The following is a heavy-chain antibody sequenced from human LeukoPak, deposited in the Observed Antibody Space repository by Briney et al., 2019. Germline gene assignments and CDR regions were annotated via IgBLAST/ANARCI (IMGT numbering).Heavy chain of an antibody. CDR2: IYSGGST. J-gene: IGHJ4*02. CDR3: ARGTHCSSTSCYDQFDY. Sequence: AGSLRLSCAASGFTVSSNYMNWVRQAPGKGLEWVSVIYSGGSTYYANSVKGRFTISRDNSKNTLYLQMNSLRAEDTAVYYCARGTHCSSTSCYDQFDYWGQGTLVTVSS. D-gene: IGHD2-2*01. V-gene: IGHV3-53*01. CDR1: GFTVSSNY.